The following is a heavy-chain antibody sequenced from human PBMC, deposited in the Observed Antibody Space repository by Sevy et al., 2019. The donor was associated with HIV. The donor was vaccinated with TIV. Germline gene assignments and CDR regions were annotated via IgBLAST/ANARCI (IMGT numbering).Heavy chain of an antibody. CDR1: GFTFSSYA. CDR3: AKEGGRGYSYGLYPQYFDY. J-gene: IGHJ4*02. V-gene: IGHV3-23*01. Sequence: GGSLRLSCGASGFTFSSYAMSWVRRAPGKGLGWVSAISGSGGSTYYADSVKERFTISRDNSTNTLYLQMNSRRAEETAVSYCAKEGGRGYSYGLYPQYFDYWGQGTLVTVSS. CDR2: ISGSGGST. D-gene: IGHD5-18*01.